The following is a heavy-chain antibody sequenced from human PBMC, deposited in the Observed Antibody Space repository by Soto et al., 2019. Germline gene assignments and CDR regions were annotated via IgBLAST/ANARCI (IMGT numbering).Heavy chain of an antibody. CDR2: VSWNSGSI. CDR1: GFTFDDYA. CDR3: AKETLANLGTGGFDY. J-gene: IGHJ4*02. D-gene: IGHD7-27*01. Sequence: EVQLVESGGGLTQPGRSLRLSCAASGFTFDDYAMHWVRQAPGKGLEWVSGVSWNSGSIGYADSVKGRFTISRDNAKNSLYLQINSLRTEDTALYYCAKETLANLGTGGFDYWGQGTLVTVSS. V-gene: IGHV3-9*01.